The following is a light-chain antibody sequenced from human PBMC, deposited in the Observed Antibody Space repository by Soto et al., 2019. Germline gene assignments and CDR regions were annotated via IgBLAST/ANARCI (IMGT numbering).Light chain of an antibody. Sequence: SYELTQPPSVSVSPGQTASITCSGDKLGDKYACWYQQKPGQSPVLVIYQDSKRPSGIPERFSGSRSGTSASLAISGLQSDDEAVYFCSTWDDSLNGWVFGGGTKLTVL. V-gene: IGLV3-1*01. CDR2: QDS. CDR1: KLGDKY. CDR3: STWDDSLNGWV. J-gene: IGLJ3*02.